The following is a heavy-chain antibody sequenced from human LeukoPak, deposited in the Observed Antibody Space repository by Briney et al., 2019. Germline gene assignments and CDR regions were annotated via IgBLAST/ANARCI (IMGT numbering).Heavy chain of an antibody. CDR1: GITLSNYG. J-gene: IGHJ4*02. V-gene: IGHV3-23*01. D-gene: IGHD3-22*01. CDR2: ISGSGGGT. CDR3: AKRGVVIRVILVGFHKEAYYFDS. Sequence: GGSLRLSCEVSGITLSNYGMSWVRQAPGKGLEWVAGISGSGGGTNYADSVKGRFTISRDNSKSTLYLQMNSLRAEDTAVYFCAKRGVVIRVILVGFHKEAYYFDSWGQGALVTVSS.